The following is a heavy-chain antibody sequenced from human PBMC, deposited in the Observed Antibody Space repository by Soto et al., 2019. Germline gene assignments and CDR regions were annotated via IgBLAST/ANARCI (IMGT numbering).Heavy chain of an antibody. CDR1: GASCTDGSLF. CDR3: ATAPETFSPAGYYVRWFER. J-gene: IGHJ5*02. CDR2: TYIGGMT. Sequence: TSETLSLTCTVSGASCTDGSLFWGWIRQSPGKGVDWIASTYIGGMTYYNPSLRSPFTLSVATSQGQFSLRLSSVTAAETAVYSCATAPETFSPAGYYVRWFERWGHGTLVTVS. D-gene: IGHD3-22*01. V-gene: IGHV4-39*01.